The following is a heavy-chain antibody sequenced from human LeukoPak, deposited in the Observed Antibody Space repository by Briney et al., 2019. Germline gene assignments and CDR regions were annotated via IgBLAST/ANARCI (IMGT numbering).Heavy chain of an antibody. J-gene: IGHJ4*02. D-gene: IGHD2-2*01. Sequence: GGSLRLSCAASGFTFDDYAMHWVRQAPGKGLEWVSGISWNGGTVGFADSVKGRFTISRDNAKKYLYLQMNSLRAEDMALYYCAKAGCSSISCYLNYWGQGTLVTVSS. CDR1: GFTFDDYA. CDR2: ISWNGGTV. V-gene: IGHV3-9*03. CDR3: AKAGCSSISCYLNY.